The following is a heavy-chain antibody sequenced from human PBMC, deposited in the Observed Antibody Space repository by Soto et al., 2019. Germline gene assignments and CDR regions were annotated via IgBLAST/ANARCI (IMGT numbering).Heavy chain of an antibody. CDR1: GFTFSSYA. D-gene: IGHD3-3*01. J-gene: IGHJ6*02. Sequence: GGSLRLSCAASGFTFSSYAMHWVRQAPGKGLEWVAVISYDGSNKYYADSVKGRFTISRDNSKNTLYLQMNSLRAEDTAVYYCARVNRFLDPYGMDVWGQGTTVTVSS. CDR3: ARVNRFLDPYGMDV. V-gene: IGHV3-30-3*01. CDR2: ISYDGSNK.